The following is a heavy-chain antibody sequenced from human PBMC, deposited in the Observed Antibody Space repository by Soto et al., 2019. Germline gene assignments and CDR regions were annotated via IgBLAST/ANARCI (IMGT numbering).Heavy chain of an antibody. D-gene: IGHD3-22*01. CDR1: SGSLSSHF. CDR2: IFYTGIT. CDR3: ARGGYDFSGVNFDDGFDF. J-gene: IGHJ3*01. Sequence: PSETLSLTCLFSSGSLSSHFLAWIRQSPGKGLEWLGYIFYTGITNYNPSLQSRVTISVDTSKDQFSLRLNSVTAADTAVYYCARGGYDFSGVNFDDGFDFWGQGIPVTVSS. V-gene: IGHV4-59*11.